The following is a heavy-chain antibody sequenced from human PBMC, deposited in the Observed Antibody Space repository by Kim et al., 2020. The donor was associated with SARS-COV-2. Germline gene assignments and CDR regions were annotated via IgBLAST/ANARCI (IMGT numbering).Heavy chain of an antibody. D-gene: IGHD6-6*01. CDR2: INHSGST. J-gene: IGHJ4*02. V-gene: IGHV4-34*01. CDR1: GGSFSGYY. CDR3: ARAGFSSSGIDY. Sequence: SETLSLTCAVYGGSFSGYYWSWIRQPPGKGLEWIGEINHSGSTNYNPSLKSRVTISVDTSKNQFSLKLSSVTAADTAVYYCARAGFSSSGIDYWGQGTLV.